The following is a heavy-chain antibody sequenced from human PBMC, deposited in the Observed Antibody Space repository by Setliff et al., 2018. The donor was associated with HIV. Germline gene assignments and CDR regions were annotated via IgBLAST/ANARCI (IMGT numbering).Heavy chain of an antibody. Sequence: ASVKVSCKVSGYTSNNYGISWVRQAPGQGLEWMGWINTHSGYTNYAQNVQGRVTVTMDTSTSTAYMELRSLKSDDTAVYYCARGKTWLRFLDYWGQGTLVTVSS. CDR2: INTHSGYT. J-gene: IGHJ4*02. CDR3: ARGKTWLRFLDY. CDR1: GYTSNNYG. V-gene: IGHV1-18*01. D-gene: IGHD5-12*01.